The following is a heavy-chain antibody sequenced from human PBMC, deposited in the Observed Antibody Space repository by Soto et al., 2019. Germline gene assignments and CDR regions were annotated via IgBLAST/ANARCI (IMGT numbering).Heavy chain of an antibody. Sequence: ETLSLTCTVSNGSVSSGTYSWSWVRQATGKGLEWVSIIYSGGSTYYADSVQGRFTISRDNSKNTLFLQMSSLRAEDTAVYYCAREGVGGYCSGGSCYGRYFDFWGQGTLVTVSS. CDR2: IYSGGST. J-gene: IGHJ4*02. D-gene: IGHD2-15*01. CDR3: AREGVGGYCSGGSCYGRYFDF. CDR1: NGSVSSGTYS. V-gene: IGHV3-53*01.